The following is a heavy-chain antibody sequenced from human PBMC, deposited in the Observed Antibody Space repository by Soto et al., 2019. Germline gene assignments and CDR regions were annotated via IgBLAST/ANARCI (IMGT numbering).Heavy chain of an antibody. CDR2: KSISGST. V-gene: IGHV4-4*07. J-gene: IGHJ4*02. CDR3: ARSLGSAGGWCFDV. CDR1: GASMRDYF. D-gene: IGHD3-16*01. Sequence: PSETLSLTCTVSGASMRDYFWTWIRLPAGKRLDWIGRKSISGSTDYNPSLKGRASMSVDTSKNQFSLRLISVTAADTALYYCARSLGSAGGWCFDVWGQGILVTVSS.